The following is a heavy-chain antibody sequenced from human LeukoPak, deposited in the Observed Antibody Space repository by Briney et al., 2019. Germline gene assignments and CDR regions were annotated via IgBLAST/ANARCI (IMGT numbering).Heavy chain of an antibody. CDR1: GGSISNFY. V-gene: IGHV4-4*07. CDR2: IYSSGRT. D-gene: IGHD3-10*01. J-gene: IGHJ5*02. Sequence: SETLSLTCTVSGGSISNFYWSWIRQPAGKGLEWIGRIYSSGRTNYNSSLKSRVAMSIDTSNNQFSLKLSSVTAADTAVYYCARDLPSYYFDSGNMFDPWGQGTLVAVSS. CDR3: ARDLPSYYFDSGNMFDP.